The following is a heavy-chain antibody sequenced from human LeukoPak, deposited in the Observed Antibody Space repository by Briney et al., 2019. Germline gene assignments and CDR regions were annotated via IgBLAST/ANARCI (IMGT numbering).Heavy chain of an antibody. CDR2: ISSSSRYI. D-gene: IGHD3-22*01. CDR1: GFSFSTYS. J-gene: IGHJ4*02. Sequence: PGGSLRLSCAASGFSFSTYSINWVRQAPAKGLEWVSSISSSSRYISYADSVKGRFTISRDNAKSSLYLQMNSLRAEDTAVYYCARTDYYDSSGYSYFDYWGQGTLVTVSS. V-gene: IGHV3-21*01. CDR3: ARTDYYDSSGYSYFDY.